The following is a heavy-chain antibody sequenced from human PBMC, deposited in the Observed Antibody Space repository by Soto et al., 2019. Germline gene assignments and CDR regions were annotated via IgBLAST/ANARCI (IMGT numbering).Heavy chain of an antibody. V-gene: IGHV3-48*01. CDR1: GFTFSSYS. J-gene: IGHJ4*02. D-gene: IGHD2-15*01. Sequence: EVQLVESGGGLVQPGGSLRLSCAASGFTFSSYSMNWVRQAPGKGLEWVSYISSSSSTIYYADSVKGRFTISRDNAKNSLYLQMNSLRAEDTAVYYCARDRGYCSGGSCYSNYWGQGTLVTVSS. CDR2: ISSSSSTI. CDR3: ARDRGYCSGGSCYSNY.